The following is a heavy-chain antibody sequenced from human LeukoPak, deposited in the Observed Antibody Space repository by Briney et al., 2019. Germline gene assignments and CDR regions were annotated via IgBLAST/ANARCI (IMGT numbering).Heavy chain of an antibody. D-gene: IGHD6-19*01. CDR3: ERVSDISVAAYFDY. CDR2: SNWNGGST. Sequence: GGSLRLSCAASGFTFDDYGMSWVRQAPGKGLEWVSNSNWNGGSTGYADSVRGRFTISRDNAKNSLYLQMNSLRAEDTAVYYCERVSDISVAAYFDYWGQGTRVTVSS. J-gene: IGHJ4*02. V-gene: IGHV3-20*04. CDR1: GFTFDDYG.